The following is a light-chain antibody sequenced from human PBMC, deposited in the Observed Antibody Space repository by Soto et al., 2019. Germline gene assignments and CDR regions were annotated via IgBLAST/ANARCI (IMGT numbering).Light chain of an antibody. CDR3: TSYTSSSTNYF. V-gene: IGLV2-14*01. CDR2: EVS. Sequence: QSALTQSASVSGSPGQSITISCTGTSSDIGGYNYVSWYQQHPGKAPKLMIYEVSNRPSGVSNRFSGSKSGNTASLTISGLQAEDEADYYCTSYTSSSTNYFFGIGTKVTVL. J-gene: IGLJ1*01. CDR1: SSDIGGYNY.